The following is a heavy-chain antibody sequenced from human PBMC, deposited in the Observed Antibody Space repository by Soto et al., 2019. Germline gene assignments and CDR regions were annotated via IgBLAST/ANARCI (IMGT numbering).Heavy chain of an antibody. Sequence: GGSLRLCFAASGFPFSGYGMHWVRQATGKWLEWVSVISYDGSNKYYADSVKGRFTISRDNSKNTLYLQMNSLRAEDTAVYYCAKDRAGSGWSKRYYYYGMDVWGQGTTVTVSS. J-gene: IGHJ6*02. D-gene: IGHD6-19*01. V-gene: IGHV3-30*18. CDR2: ISYDGSNK. CDR3: AKDRAGSGWSKRYYYYGMDV. CDR1: GFPFSGYG.